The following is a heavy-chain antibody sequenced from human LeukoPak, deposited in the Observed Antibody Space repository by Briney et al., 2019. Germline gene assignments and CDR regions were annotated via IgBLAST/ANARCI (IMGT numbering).Heavy chain of an antibody. Sequence: SVKVSCKASGYTFTGYYMHWVRQAPGQGLDWMGWISPNSGGTNYAQKFQCRVTMTRDTSISTAYMELSRLRSDDTAVYYCARAAIRGVGSMDVWGQGTTVTVSS. CDR1: GYTFTGYY. D-gene: IGHD2-8*02. CDR2: ISPNSGGT. CDR3: ARAAIRGVGSMDV. V-gene: IGHV1-2*02. J-gene: IGHJ6*02.